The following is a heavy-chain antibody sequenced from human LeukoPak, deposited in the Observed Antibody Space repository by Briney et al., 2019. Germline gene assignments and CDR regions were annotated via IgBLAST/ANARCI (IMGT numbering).Heavy chain of an antibody. CDR2: SKNKDYAHST. Sequence: GGSLRLSCAASGFTFSDHHMDWVRQAPGKGLEWIGRSKNKDYAHSTVYAASVKGRFTFSRDDPKNSLYLQMNSPRAEDTAVYYCAKDETVTGSLPYFDYWGQGTLVTVSS. CDR3: AKDETVTGSLPYFDY. J-gene: IGHJ4*02. CDR1: GFTFSDHH. D-gene: IGHD1-14*01. V-gene: IGHV3-72*01.